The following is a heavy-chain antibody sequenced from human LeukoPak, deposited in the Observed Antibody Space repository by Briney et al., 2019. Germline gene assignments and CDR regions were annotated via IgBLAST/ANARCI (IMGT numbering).Heavy chain of an antibody. Sequence: PSETLSLTCTVSGGSISSSSYYWGWIRQSPGEGLEWIGSIYYSGSTYYNPSLKSRVTISVDTSKNQLSLKLSSVTAADTTVYYCARHQSIAVAARLEYGGQGTLVTVSS. CDR3: ARHQSIAVAARLEY. D-gene: IGHD6-19*01. J-gene: IGHJ4*02. V-gene: IGHV4-39*01. CDR1: GGSISSSSYY. CDR2: IYYSGST.